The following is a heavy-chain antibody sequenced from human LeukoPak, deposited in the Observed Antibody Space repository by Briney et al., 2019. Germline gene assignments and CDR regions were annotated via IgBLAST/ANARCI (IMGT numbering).Heavy chain of an antibody. D-gene: IGHD6-19*01. J-gene: IGHJ4*02. CDR3: ARVQWLDNYYFEY. Sequence: GGSLRFSCAASGFTFSSYGMHWVRQAPGKGLEWVAVIWYDGNNKYYADSVKGRFTISRDNSKNTLYLQMNGLRAEDAAVYYCARVQWLDNYYFEYWGQGTLVTVSS. CDR2: IWYDGNNK. CDR1: GFTFSSYG. V-gene: IGHV3-33*01.